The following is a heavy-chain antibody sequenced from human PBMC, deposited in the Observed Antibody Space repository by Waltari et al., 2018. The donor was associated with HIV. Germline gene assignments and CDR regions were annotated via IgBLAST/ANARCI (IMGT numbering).Heavy chain of an antibody. CDR3: MRHRGYFPPDY. D-gene: IGHD1-26*01. V-gene: IGHV4-39*01. CDR1: GGSLSDTGDYH. J-gene: IGHJ4*02. CDR2: FHSTGNT. Sequence: QLQLQASGPGLVKPSETLSLTCPVSGGSLSDTGDYHWGWIRQPPGKGLEWIGNFHSTGNTFYNPSLKSRVTISADTSKNQFSLKLSSLTAADTAVYFCMRHRGYFPPDYWGQGTLVTVSS.